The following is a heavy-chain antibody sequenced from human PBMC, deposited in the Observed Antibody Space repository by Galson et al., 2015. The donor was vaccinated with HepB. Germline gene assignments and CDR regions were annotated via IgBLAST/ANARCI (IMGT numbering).Heavy chain of an antibody. CDR2: ISAYNGNT. J-gene: IGHJ3*02. CDR3: ARALGYCTGGVCYRGGNHDAFDI. Sequence: SVKVSCKASGYTFTSYGISWVRQAPGQGLEWMGWISAYNGNTDYAQKLQGRVTMTTDASTSTAYMELRSLRSDDTAVYYCARALGYCTGGVCYRGGNHDAFDIWGQGTMVTVSS. D-gene: IGHD2-8*02. V-gene: IGHV1-18*01. CDR1: GYTFTSYG.